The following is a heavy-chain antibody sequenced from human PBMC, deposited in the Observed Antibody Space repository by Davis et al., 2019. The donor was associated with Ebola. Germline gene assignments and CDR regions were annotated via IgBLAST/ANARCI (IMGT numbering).Heavy chain of an antibody. D-gene: IGHD6-13*01. J-gene: IGHJ3*02. CDR3: ARPSSVEAAAGARPWGAFDI. CDR1: GGPFSGYY. CDR2: IYYSGST. V-gene: IGHV4-34*01. Sequence: PSETLSLTCAVYGGPFSGYYWSWIRQPPGKGLEWIGSIYYSGSTYYNPSLKSRVTISVDTSKNQFSLKLSSVTAADTAVYYCARPSSVEAAAGARPWGAFDIWGQGTMVTVSS.